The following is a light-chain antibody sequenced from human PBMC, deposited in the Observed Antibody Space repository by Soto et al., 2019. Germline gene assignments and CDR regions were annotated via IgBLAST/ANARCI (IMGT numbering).Light chain of an antibody. CDR3: QQYKNWPL. CDR1: QSVTSSY. V-gene: IGKV3-15*01. J-gene: IGKJ5*01. CDR2: DSS. Sequence: EIVLSQSPGTLSLSPGERAPLSCRASQSVTSSYLAWYQQRPGQPPRLLIYDSSTRATGIPVRFSGGGFGTEFTLTISSLQSEDFAVDDCQQYKNWPLFGQGTRLEIK.